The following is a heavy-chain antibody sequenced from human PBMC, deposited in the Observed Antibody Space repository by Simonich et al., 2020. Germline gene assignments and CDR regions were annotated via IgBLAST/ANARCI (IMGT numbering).Heavy chain of an antibody. Sequence: QVQLVESGGGVVQPGRSLRLSCAASGFTFSSYAMHWVRQAPGKGPGVLVVKSYDGSNKYYADSVKGRFTISRDNSKNTLYLQMNSLRAEDTAVYYCARELSKNGEAAAGYYFDYWGQGTLVTVSS. J-gene: IGHJ4*02. CDR3: ARELSKNGEAAAGYYFDY. V-gene: IGHV3-30*07. CDR1: GFTFSSYA. D-gene: IGHD6-13*01. CDR2: KSYDGSNK.